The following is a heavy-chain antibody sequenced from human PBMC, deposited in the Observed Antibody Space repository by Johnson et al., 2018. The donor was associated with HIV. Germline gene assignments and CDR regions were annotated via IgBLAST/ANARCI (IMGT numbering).Heavy chain of an antibody. CDR1: GFIFDDYT. CDR2: ISWDGGST. J-gene: IGHJ3*02. V-gene: IGHV3-43*01. D-gene: IGHD3-10*01. CDR3: AKEGRDAFDI. Sequence: VQLVESGGGLVQPGGSLRLSCAASGFIFDDYTMHWVRQAPGKGLEWVSFISWDGGSTYYADSVKGRFTISRDNSKNSLYLQMNSLRAEDSALYYCAKEGRDAFDIWGQGTTVTVSS.